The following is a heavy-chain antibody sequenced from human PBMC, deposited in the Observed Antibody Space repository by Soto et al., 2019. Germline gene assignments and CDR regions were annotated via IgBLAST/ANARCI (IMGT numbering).Heavy chain of an antibody. Sequence: QVQLVESGGGVVQPGRSLRLSCAASGFPFTTYGMHWVREGPGKGLEWVAVISYDGSNTYYADSVKGRFTISRDNSKNTLYLTMNSLRPEDTALYYCVGGQYYFDYRGQGTLVTVSS. CDR2: ISYDGSNT. CDR1: GFPFTTYG. D-gene: IGHD3-10*01. CDR3: VGGQYYFDY. V-gene: IGHV3-30*03. J-gene: IGHJ4*02.